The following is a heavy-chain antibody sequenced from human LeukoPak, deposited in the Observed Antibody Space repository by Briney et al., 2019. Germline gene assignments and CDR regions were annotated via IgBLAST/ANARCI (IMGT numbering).Heavy chain of an antibody. CDR3: ARAGFTFSDYFGSFFDY. CDR2: ISYDGSHE. J-gene: IGHJ4*02. CDR1: RFTFSSYG. Sequence: GGSLRLSCAASRFTFSSYGIHWVRQAPGKGLEWVALISYDGSHEYYPASVKGRFTISRDNAKNSLYLQMNSLRAEDTAVYYCARAGFTFSDYFGSFFDYWGQGTLVTVSS. D-gene: IGHD3-10*01. V-gene: IGHV3-30*03.